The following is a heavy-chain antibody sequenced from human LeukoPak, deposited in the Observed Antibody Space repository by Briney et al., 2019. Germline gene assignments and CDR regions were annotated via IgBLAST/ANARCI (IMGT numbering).Heavy chain of an antibody. V-gene: IGHV1-2*02. J-gene: IGHJ6*02. Sequence: ASVKVSCKASGYTFTGYYMHWVRQAPGQGLEWMGWINPNSGGTNYAQKFQGRVTMTRDTSISTAYMELSRLRFDDTAVYYCASDDSWGYYYYGMDVWGQGTTVTVSS. CDR2: INPNSGGT. D-gene: IGHD3-3*01. CDR3: ASDDSWGYYYYGMDV. CDR1: GYTFTGYY.